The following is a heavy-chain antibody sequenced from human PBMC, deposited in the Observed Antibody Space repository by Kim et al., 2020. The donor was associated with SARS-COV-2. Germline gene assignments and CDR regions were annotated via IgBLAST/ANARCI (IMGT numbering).Heavy chain of an antibody. J-gene: IGHJ4*02. V-gene: IGHV1-2*02. D-gene: IGHD3-22*01. CDR2: INPNTGAT. Sequence: ASVKVSCKASGYTFTDHYLHWVRQAPGQGLEWMGWINPNTGATQYAPKFQDRVTMTRDTSITTAYMELSSLRSDDTALFYCARTLSWDHDGNYYFDDHWGQGTLVTVSA. CDR3: ARTLSWDHDGNYYFDDH. CDR1: GYTFTDHY.